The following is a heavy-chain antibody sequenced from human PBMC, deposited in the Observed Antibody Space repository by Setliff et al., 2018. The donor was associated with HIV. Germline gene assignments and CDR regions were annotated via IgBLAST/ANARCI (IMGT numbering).Heavy chain of an antibody. CDR2: INPNSGGT. Sequence: GASVKVSCKASGYTFTGYYMHWVRQAPGQGLEWMGRINPNSGGTNYAQKFQGRVTMTRDTSTSTAYMELRSLRSDDTAIYYCARDGAPGLSELAATGYFDLWGRGTLVTVSS. CDR3: ARDGAPGLSELAATGYFDL. D-gene: IGHD6-19*01. V-gene: IGHV1-2*06. J-gene: IGHJ2*01. CDR1: GYTFTGYY.